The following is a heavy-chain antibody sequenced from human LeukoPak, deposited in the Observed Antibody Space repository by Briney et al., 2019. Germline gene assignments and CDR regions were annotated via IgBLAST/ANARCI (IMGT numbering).Heavy chain of an antibody. CDR3: AREVTPYY. J-gene: IGHJ4*02. CDR1: GFTFSDYY. CDR2: IKQEGREK. V-gene: IGHV3-7*01. Sequence: AGGSLTLSWAASGFTFSDYYMSWVRQPPGKGLEWVANIKQEGREKYYGDSVKGRFTISRDNAKNSLFLQMNSLRAEDTAVYYCAREVTPYYWGQGTLVTASS. D-gene: IGHD4-23*01.